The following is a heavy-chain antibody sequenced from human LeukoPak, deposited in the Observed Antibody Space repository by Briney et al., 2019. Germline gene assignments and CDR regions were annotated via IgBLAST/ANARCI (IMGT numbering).Heavy chain of an antibody. D-gene: IGHD5-18*01. V-gene: IGHV1-2*02. CDR1: GYNFTGNY. Sequence: ASVTVSFTASGYNFTGNYIHWVRQAPGQGLEWMGWINPNSGGTNYAQKFQGRVTMTRDTSISTASMELNRLRSDDTAVYYCARDGKDWIQLWFWFAFDIWGQGTMVTVSS. CDR3: ARDGKDWIQLWFWFAFDI. J-gene: IGHJ3*02. CDR2: INPNSGGT.